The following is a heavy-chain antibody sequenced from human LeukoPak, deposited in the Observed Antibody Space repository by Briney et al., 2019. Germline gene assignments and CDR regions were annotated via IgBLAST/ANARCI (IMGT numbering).Heavy chain of an antibody. D-gene: IGHD2-21*02. Sequence: PGGSLRLSCAASGFTFSNYPMSWVRQAPGKGLEWVSIIYSGGNTYYADSVKGRFTISRDNSKNTLYLQMNRLRPEDTVVYYCARGTVTAPDYWGQGTLVTVSS. V-gene: IGHV3-53*01. CDR3: ARGTVTAPDY. J-gene: IGHJ4*02. CDR2: IYSGGNT. CDR1: GFTFSNYP.